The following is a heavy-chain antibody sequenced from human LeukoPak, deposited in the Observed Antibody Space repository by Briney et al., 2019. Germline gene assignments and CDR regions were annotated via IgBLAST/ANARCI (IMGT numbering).Heavy chain of an antibody. CDR2: INLISGAT. J-gene: IGHJ4*02. D-gene: IGHD2-21*02. CDR3: ARLPYRDGVTQDY. Sequence: GASVKVSCKTSGYTFTRYYMQWVRQAPGHGLEWMGIINLISGATDYAQKFQGRVTMTRDTSTSTVDMELSSLRSEDTAMYYCARLPYRDGVTQDYWGQGTLVTV. CDR1: GYTFTRYY. V-gene: IGHV1-46*01.